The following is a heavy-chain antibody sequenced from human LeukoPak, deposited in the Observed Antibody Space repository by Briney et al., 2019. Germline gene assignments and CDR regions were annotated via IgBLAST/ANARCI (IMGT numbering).Heavy chain of an antibody. CDR2: IKQDGSEK. J-gene: IGHJ4*02. V-gene: IGHV3-7*01. Sequence: GGSLRLSCAASGFTFSSYWMSWVRQAPGKGLEWVANIKQDGSEKYYVDSVKGRFTISRDNAKNTLYLQMNSLRAEDTAVYYCARDPVWSGYSLPFDYWGQGTLVTVSS. CDR3: ARDPVWSGYSLPFDY. D-gene: IGHD3-3*01. CDR1: GFTFSSYW.